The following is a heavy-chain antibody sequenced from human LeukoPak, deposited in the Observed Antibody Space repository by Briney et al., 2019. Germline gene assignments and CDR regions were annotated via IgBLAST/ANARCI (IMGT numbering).Heavy chain of an antibody. Sequence: PSETLSLTCTVSGGSISSSSYYWGWIRQPPGKGLEWIGSIYHSGSTYYNPSLKSRVTISVDTSKNQFSLKLSSVTAADTAVYYCARHANHYYYYMDVWGKGTTVTVSS. D-gene: IGHD4/OR15-4a*01. CDR3: ARHANHYYYYMDV. V-gene: IGHV4-39*01. CDR2: IYHSGST. CDR1: GGSISSSSYY. J-gene: IGHJ6*03.